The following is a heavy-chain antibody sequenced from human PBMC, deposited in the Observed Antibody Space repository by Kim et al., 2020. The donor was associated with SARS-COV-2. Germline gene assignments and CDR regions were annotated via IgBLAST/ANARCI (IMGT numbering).Heavy chain of an antibody. D-gene: IGHD2-2*02. Sequence: SETLSLTCAVYGESFSGYRWTWIRQPPGKGLEWIGQINHSGSVNYNPSLKSRVTISTDTSKNQFSLKLTSVTAADTGSYYCARGRAGVVPAPVLGIGPYYEYVIMDVWGRGTTVTV. CDR1: GESFSGYR. CDR3: ARGRAGVVPAPVLGIGPYYEYVIMDV. CDR2: INHSGSV. J-gene: IGHJ6*02. V-gene: IGHV4-34*01.